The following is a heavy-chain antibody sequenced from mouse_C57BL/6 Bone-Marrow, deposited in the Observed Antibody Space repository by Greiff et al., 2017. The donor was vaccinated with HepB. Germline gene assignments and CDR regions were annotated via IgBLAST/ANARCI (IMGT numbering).Heavy chain of an antibody. J-gene: IGHJ2*01. Sequence: EVMLVESGGGLVKPVGSLKLSCAASGFTFSDYGMHWVRQAPEKGLEWVAYISSGSSTIYYADTVKGRFTISRDNAKNTLFLQMTSLRSEDTAMYYCARPGSQGPFFDYWGQGTTLTVSS. CDR2: ISSGSSTI. D-gene: IGHD4-1*01. CDR1: GFTFSDYG. CDR3: ARPGSQGPFFDY. V-gene: IGHV5-17*01.